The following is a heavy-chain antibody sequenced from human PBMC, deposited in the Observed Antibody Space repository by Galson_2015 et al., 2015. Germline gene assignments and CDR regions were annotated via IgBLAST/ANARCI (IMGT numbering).Heavy chain of an antibody. D-gene: IGHD3-3*01. CDR2: IFHSGST. J-gene: IGHJ4*02. CDR1: GGSISNNNW. Sequence: ETLSLTCAVSGGSISNNNWWNWVRQPPGKGLEWIGEIFHSGSTNYNPSLKSRVTISLDKSKNQFSLKLNSVTAADTAVYYCARGVPSGVTLIDYWGQGTLVTVSS. V-gene: IGHV4-4*02. CDR3: ARGVPSGVTLIDY.